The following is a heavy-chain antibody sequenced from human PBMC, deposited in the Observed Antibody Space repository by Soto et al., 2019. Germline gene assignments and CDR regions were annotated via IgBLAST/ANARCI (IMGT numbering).Heavy chain of an antibody. V-gene: IGHV3-23*01. D-gene: IGHD6-6*01. CDR1: GFTFSSYA. J-gene: IGHJ4*02. CDR3: AKWYSSSSRFDY. CDR2: ISGSGSST. Sequence: DVQLLESGGGLVQPGGSLRLSCAASGFTFSSYALSWVRQAPGKGLEWVSAISGSGSSTYYADSVKGRFTISRDNSKNTLYLHLNSLRAEDTAIYYCAKWYSSSSRFDYWGQGNLVTVSS.